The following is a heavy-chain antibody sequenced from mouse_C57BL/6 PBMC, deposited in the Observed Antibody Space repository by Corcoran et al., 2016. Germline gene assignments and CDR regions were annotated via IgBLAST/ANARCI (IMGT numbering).Heavy chain of an antibody. Sequence: QIQLVQSGPELKKPGETVKISCKASGYTFTTYGMSWVKQAPGKGLKWMGWINTYSGVPTYADDFKGRFAFSLETSASTAYLQINNLKNEDTATYFCARLAYWGQGTLVTVSA. CDR1: GYTFTTYG. CDR3: ARLAY. J-gene: IGHJ3*01. CDR2: INTYSGVP. V-gene: IGHV9-3*01.